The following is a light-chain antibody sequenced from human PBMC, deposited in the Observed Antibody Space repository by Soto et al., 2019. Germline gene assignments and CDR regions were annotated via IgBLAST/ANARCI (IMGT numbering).Light chain of an antibody. CDR3: QQRRHSPT. CDR1: QSISFY. CDR2: DAS. J-gene: IGKJ5*01. Sequence: LTSSPATLSFSPGQRATLSCRASQSISFYLTWYQHKPVQAPRLLIYDASNRATGIPARFSGSGYGTDFTLTISSLEPEDFAVYYCQQRRHSPTFGQGTRLEIK. V-gene: IGKV3-11*01.